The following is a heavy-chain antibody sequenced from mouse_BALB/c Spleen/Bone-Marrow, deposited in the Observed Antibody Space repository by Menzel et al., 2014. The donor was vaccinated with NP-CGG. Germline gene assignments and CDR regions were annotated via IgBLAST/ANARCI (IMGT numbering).Heavy chain of an antibody. CDR1: GYTFTSYW. CDR2: IYPGDGDT. D-gene: IGHD3-2*02. V-gene: IGHV1-87*01. J-gene: IGHJ2*01. CDR3: ARGYPSDY. Sequence: VQLQQSGAELARPGASVKLSRKASGYTFTSYWMQWVKQRPGQGLEWIGAIYPGDGDTRYTQKFKGKATLTADKSSSTAYMQLSSLASEDSAVYYCARGYPSDYWGQGTTLTVSS.